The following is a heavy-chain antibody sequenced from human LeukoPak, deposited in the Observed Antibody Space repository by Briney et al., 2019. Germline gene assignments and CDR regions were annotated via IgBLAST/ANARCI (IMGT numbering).Heavy chain of an antibody. CDR2: FDPEDGET. V-gene: IGHV1-24*01. CDR1: GYTLTELS. Sequence: ASVKVSCKVSGYTLTELSMHWVRQAPGKGLEWMGGFDPEDGETIYAQKFQGRVTMTEDTSTDTAYMELSSLRSEDTAVYYCAKDRGYGGPFDYWGQGTLVTVSS. J-gene: IGHJ4*02. D-gene: IGHD4-23*01. CDR3: AKDRGYGGPFDY.